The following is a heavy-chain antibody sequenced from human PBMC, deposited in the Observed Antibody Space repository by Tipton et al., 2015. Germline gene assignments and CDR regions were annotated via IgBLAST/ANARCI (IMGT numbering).Heavy chain of an antibody. D-gene: IGHD6-6*01. CDR2: INHSANT. V-gene: IGHV4-34*01. J-gene: IGHJ2*01. CDR3: ARGLVAARRRPRYFDL. Sequence: TLSLTCAVYGGSFSGYYWSWIRQPPGKGLEWIAEINHSANTNYNPSLKSRDTISIDTPKNQFSLKLSSVTAADTAVYYCARGLVAARRRPRYFDLWGRGTLVTVSS. CDR1: GGSFSGYY.